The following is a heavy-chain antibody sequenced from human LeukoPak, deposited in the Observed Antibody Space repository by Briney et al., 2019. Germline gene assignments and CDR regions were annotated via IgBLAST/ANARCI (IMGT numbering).Heavy chain of an antibody. D-gene: IGHD2-21*01. CDR3: ARHSGGDSYGYYFDY. J-gene: IGHJ4*02. CDR1: GFTVSTNY. Sequence: GGSLRLSCAASGFTVSTNYMSWVRQATGKGLEWVSVIYSGGITYYAASVKGRFTISRDNSKNTLSLQMNSLRAEDTAVYYCARHSGGDSYGYYFDYWGQGTLVTVSS. V-gene: IGHV3-66*04. CDR2: IYSGGIT.